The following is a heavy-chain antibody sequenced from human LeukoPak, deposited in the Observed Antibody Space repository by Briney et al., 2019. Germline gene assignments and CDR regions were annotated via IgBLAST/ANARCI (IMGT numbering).Heavy chain of an antibody. CDR2: ISTYNGNT. CDR3: ARDLARRIVGATPAY. V-gene: IGHV1-18*01. Sequence: ASVKVSCKASGYTFISYGISWVRQAPGQGLEWMGWISTYNGNTNYAQKLQGRVTMTTDTSTSTAYMELRSLRSDDTAVCYCARDLARRIVGATPAYWGQGTLVTVSS. J-gene: IGHJ4*02. CDR1: GYTFISYG. D-gene: IGHD1-26*01.